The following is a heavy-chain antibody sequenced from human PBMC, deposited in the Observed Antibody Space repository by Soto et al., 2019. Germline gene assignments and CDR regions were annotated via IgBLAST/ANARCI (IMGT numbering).Heavy chain of an antibody. Sequence: CAVSGSSISSGGCYLSWNRQHPGKGLEWIGYIYYSGSTYYNPSLKSRVTISVDTSKNQFSLKLSSVTAADTAVYYCARERVHIAVAGTGFDYWGQGTLVTVSS. CDR1: GSSISSGGCY. V-gene: IGHV4-31*11. CDR2: IYYSGST. D-gene: IGHD6-19*01. J-gene: IGHJ4*02. CDR3: ARERVHIAVAGTGFDY.